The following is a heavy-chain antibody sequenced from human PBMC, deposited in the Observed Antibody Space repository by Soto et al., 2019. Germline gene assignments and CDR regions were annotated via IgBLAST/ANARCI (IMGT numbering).Heavy chain of an antibody. CDR2: IYCDDDK. J-gene: IGHJ6*02. Sequence: QITLKESGPALGQPTQTLTLTCTFSVFSLNTYGVGVGLIRQPPGKTLECLALIYCDDDKGYSPSLKSRLTITKYPTKDQVVVTMHNTDPVDTATYYCAGSSPEPGYVYGVEVWCQGTPVT. CDR3: AGSSPEPGYVYGVEV. CDR1: VFSLNTYGVG. V-gene: IGHV2-5*02. D-gene: IGHD5-12*01.